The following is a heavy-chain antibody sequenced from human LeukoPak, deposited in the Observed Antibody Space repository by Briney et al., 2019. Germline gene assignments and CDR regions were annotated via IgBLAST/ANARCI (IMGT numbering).Heavy chain of an antibody. V-gene: IGHV4-59*01. CDR2: IHYGGDT. J-gene: IGHJ4*02. D-gene: IGHD4-17*01. Sequence: SETLSLTCTVSGGSINNYYWTWVRQPPGKGLEWIGYIHYGGDTNYNPSLKSRVTISVDTSKNQFSLTLTSVTAADTAVYYCARVHGDFVDGIDYWGQGTLVAVSS. CDR3: ARVHGDFVDGIDY. CDR1: GGSINNYY.